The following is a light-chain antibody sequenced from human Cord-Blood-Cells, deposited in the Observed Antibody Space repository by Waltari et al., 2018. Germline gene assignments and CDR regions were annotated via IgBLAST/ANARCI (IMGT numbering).Light chain of an antibody. Sequence: QTALTQPASVSGSPGQSLTISCPGTSSDVGGYNYVSWYQQHPGKAPKLMIYDVSNRPSGVSNRFSGSKSGNTASLTISGLQAEEEADYYCSAYTSSSTLVFGGGTKLTVL. V-gene: IGLV2-14*03. CDR2: DVS. CDR3: SAYTSSSTLV. J-gene: IGLJ3*02. CDR1: SSDVGGYNY.